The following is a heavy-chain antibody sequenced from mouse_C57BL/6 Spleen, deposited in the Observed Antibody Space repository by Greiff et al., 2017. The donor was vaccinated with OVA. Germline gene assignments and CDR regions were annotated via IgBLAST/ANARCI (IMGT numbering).Heavy chain of an antibody. V-gene: IGHV1-50*01. D-gene: IGHD1-1*01. CDR3: ARGTTVVSLEY. Sequence: VQLQQPGAELVKPGASVKLSCKASGYTFTSYWMQWVKQRPGQGLEWIGEIDPSDSYTNYNQKFKGKATLTVDTSSSTAYMQLCSLTSEDSAVYYCARGTTVVSLEYWGQGTSVTVSS. CDR2: IDPSDSYT. J-gene: IGHJ4*01. CDR1: GYTFTSYW.